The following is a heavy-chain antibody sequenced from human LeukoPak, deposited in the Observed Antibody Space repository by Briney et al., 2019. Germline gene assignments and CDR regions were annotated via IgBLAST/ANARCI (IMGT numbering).Heavy chain of an antibody. Sequence: PGGSLRLSCAASGFTFSSYSMNWVRQAPGKGLEWVSSISSSSSYIYYADSVKGRFTISRDNAKNTLYLQMNSLRAEGTAVYYCARDPRVTDYGSGSYNNVDFDYWGQGTLVTVSS. CDR1: GFTFSSYS. CDR3: ARDPRVTDYGSGSYNNVDFDY. D-gene: IGHD3-10*01. J-gene: IGHJ4*02. CDR2: ISSSSSYI. V-gene: IGHV3-21*01.